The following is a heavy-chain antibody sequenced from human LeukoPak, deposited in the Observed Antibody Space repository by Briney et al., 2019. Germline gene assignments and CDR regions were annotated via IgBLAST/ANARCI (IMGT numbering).Heavy chain of an antibody. CDR3: ARVSTVIDAFDI. D-gene: IGHD4-17*01. CDR1: GFTFSSYS. J-gene: IGHJ3*02. V-gene: IGHV3-21*01. CDR2: ISSSSSYI. Sequence: GGSLRLSCAASGFTFSSYSMNWVRQAPGKGLXXXXSISSSSSYIYYADSVKGRFTISRDNAKNSLYLQMNSLRAEDTAVYYCARVSTVIDAFDIWGQGTMVTVSS.